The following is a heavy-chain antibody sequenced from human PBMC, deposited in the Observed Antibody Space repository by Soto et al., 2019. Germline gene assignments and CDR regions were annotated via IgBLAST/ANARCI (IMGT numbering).Heavy chain of an antibody. D-gene: IGHD2-21*02. CDR1: GGTFSSYA. CDR2: IIPIFGTA. CDR3: ARALTPIPYCGGDGSDSFDI. J-gene: IGHJ3*02. V-gene: IGHV1-69*01. Sequence: QVQLVQSVAEVQKPGSSVKVSCKASGGTFSSYAISWVRQAPGQGLEWMGGIIPIFGTANYAQKFQGRVTITADESTSTAYMELSILGSDATAVSSCARALTPIPYCGGDGSDSFDIWGPGTMVTVAS.